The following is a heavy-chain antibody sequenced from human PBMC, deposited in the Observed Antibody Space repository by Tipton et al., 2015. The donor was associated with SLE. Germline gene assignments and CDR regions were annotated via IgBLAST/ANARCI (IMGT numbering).Heavy chain of an antibody. CDR3: ARGLQALCGGDCPFGL. V-gene: IGHV4-4*07. CDR1: GGSIGTHY. Sequence: TLSLTCTVSGGSIGTHYWSWIRQSAVKGLEYIGRIYAGGTTNYHPPLKSRVTMSVDTSKHQFSLTLRSVTAAVTAIYYCARGLQALCGGDCPFGLWGQGALVTFSS. J-gene: IGHJ5*02. CDR2: IYAGGTT. D-gene: IGHD2-21*02.